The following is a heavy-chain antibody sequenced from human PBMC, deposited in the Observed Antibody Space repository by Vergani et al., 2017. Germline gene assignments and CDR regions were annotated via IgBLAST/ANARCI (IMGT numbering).Heavy chain of an antibody. CDR3: ARSITPGGSYSGGTDY. CDR1: GFTFSSYS. J-gene: IGHJ4*02. V-gene: IGHV3-21*04. Sequence: EVQLVESGGGLVKPGGSLRLSCAASGFTFSSYSMNWVRQAPGKGLEWVSGISWNSGSIGYADSVKGRFTISRDNAKNSLYLQMNSLRAEDTAVYYCARSITPGGSYSGGTDYWGQGTLVTVSS. D-gene: IGHD1-26*01. CDR2: ISWNSGSI.